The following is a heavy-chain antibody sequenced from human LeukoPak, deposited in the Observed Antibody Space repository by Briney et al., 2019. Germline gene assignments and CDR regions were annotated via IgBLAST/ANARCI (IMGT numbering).Heavy chain of an antibody. D-gene: IGHD3-22*01. CDR1: GFTFSSYS. V-gene: IGHV3-48*04. Sequence: PGGSLRLSCAASGFTFSSYSMNWVRQAPGKGLEWVSYISSSGSTIYYAGSVKGRFTISRDDAKNSLYLQMNSLRAEDTAVYYCARSSGYYPYYFDYWGQGTLVTVSS. CDR2: ISSSGSTI. CDR3: ARSSGYYPYYFDY. J-gene: IGHJ4*02.